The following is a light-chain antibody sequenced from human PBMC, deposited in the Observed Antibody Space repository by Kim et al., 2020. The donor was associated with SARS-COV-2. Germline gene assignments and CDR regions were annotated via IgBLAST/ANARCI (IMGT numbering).Light chain of an antibody. Sequence: PGQSITISFTGTSSDVGGYNYVSWYQQHPGKAPKLMIYDVSKRPSGVSNRFSGSKSGNTASLTISGLQAEDEADYYCSSYTSRAVVFGGGTQLTVL. J-gene: IGLJ2*01. CDR3: SSYTSRAVV. CDR2: DVS. CDR1: SSDVGGYNY. V-gene: IGLV2-14*04.